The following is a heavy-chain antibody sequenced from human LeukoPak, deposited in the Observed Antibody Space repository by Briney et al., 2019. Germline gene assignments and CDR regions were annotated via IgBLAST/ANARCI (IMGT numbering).Heavy chain of an antibody. CDR2: IYTSGST. Sequence: PSETLSLTCTVSGGSISSYYWSWIRQPAGKGLEWIGRIYTSGSTNYNPSLKSRVTTSVDTSKNQFSLKLSSVSAADTAVYYCARRGEDYGDYGGAFDIWGQGTMVTVSS. V-gene: IGHV4-4*07. J-gene: IGHJ3*02. CDR1: GGSISSYY. D-gene: IGHD4-17*01. CDR3: ARRGEDYGDYGGAFDI.